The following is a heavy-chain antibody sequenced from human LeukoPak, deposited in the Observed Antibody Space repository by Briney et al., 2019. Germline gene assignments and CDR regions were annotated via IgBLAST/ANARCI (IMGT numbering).Heavy chain of an antibody. CDR1: GFTFSSYS. CDR3: AREGRITWYSDAFDI. J-gene: IGHJ3*02. Sequence: GGSLRLSCAASGFTFSSYSMNWVRQVPGKGLEWVSYIGSTGLVTYYADSVKGRFTISRGNATNSLNLQMNSLRAEDTAVYFCAREGRITWYSDAFDIWGQGTMVTVSS. CDR2: IGSTGLVT. V-gene: IGHV3-48*01. D-gene: IGHD1-26*01.